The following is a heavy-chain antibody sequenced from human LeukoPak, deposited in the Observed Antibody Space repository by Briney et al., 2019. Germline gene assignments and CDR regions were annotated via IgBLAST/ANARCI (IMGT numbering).Heavy chain of an antibody. CDR1: GGSISSYY. CDR3: ARLDFWSGYPDY. D-gene: IGHD3-3*01. Sequence: PSETLSLTCTVSGGSISSYYWSWLRQPAGKGTEWIGRIYTSGSTNYNPSLKSRVTMSVDTAKNKFSLKLSSVTAADTAVYYCARLDFWSGYPDYWGQGALVTVSS. J-gene: IGHJ4*02. CDR2: IYTSGST. V-gene: IGHV4-4*07.